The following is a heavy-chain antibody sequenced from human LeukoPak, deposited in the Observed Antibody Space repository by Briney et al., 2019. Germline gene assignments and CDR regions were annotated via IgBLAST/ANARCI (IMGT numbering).Heavy chain of an antibody. CDR1: GFRFGDFA. J-gene: IGHJ4*02. CDR3: AKQEGWELGDYYFDY. D-gene: IGHD1-26*01. CDR2: ISGSGDGT. Sequence: GGSLRLSCVASGFRFGDFAMSWVRLAPGKGLEWVSSISGSGDGTYYADSVKGRFTISRDNSRNTMYLRTNSLRAEDTALYYCAKQEGWELGDYYFDYWGQGTLVTVSS. V-gene: IGHV3-23*01.